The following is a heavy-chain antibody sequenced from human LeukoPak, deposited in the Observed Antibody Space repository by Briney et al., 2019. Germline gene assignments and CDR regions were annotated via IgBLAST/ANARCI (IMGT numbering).Heavy chain of an antibody. Sequence: GASVKVSCKASGYTFTSYDINWVRQATGQGLEWMGWINPNSGGTNYAQKFQGRVTMTRDTSISTAYMELSRLRSDDTAVYYCARSAAREGSSWYLGVFDPWGQGTLVTVSS. J-gene: IGHJ5*02. CDR2: INPNSGGT. CDR1: GYTFTSYD. D-gene: IGHD6-13*01. CDR3: ARSAAREGSSWYLGVFDP. V-gene: IGHV1-2*02.